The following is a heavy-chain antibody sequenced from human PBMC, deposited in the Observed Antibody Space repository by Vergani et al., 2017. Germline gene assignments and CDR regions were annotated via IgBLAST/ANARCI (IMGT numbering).Heavy chain of an antibody. V-gene: IGHV3-33*06. J-gene: IGHJ4*02. CDR1: GFTFSSYG. CDR3: ANGREGGDSSGEVDY. CDR2: IWYDGSNK. D-gene: IGHD3-22*01. Sequence: QVQLVESGGGVVQPGSSLRLSCAASGFTFSSYGMHWVRQAPGKGLEWVAVIWYDGSNKYYADSVKGRFTISRDNSKNTLYLQMNSLRAEDTAVYYCANGREGGDSSGEVDYWGQGTLVTVSS.